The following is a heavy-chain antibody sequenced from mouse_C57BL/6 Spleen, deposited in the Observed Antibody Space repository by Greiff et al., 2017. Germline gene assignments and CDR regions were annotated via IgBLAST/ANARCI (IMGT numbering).Heavy chain of an antibody. CDR2: IDPSDSET. CDR3: ARGEYYGSSYDY. V-gene: IGHV1-52*01. D-gene: IGHD1-1*01. Sequence: VQLQQSGAELVRPGSSVKLSCKASGYTFTSYWMHWVKQRPIQGLEWIGNIDPSDSETHYNQKFKDKATMTVDKSSSTAYMQLSSLTSEDSAVYYGARGEYYGSSYDYGGQGTTLTVSS. J-gene: IGHJ2*01. CDR1: GYTFTSYW.